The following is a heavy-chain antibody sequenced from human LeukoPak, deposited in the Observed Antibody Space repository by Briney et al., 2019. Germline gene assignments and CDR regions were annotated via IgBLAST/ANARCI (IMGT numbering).Heavy chain of an antibody. CDR1: GFTVITND. J-gene: IGHJ4*02. D-gene: IGHD1-14*01. Sequence: GGSLRLSCAASGFTVITNDMTWVRQAPGKGREWVSVLYSDGNTKYADSVQGRFTISRDNSKNTLYLEMNSLSPDDTAVYYCARGVEPLAANTLAYRGQGTLVTVSS. CDR2: LYSDGNT. V-gene: IGHV3-53*01. CDR3: ARGVEPLAANTLAY.